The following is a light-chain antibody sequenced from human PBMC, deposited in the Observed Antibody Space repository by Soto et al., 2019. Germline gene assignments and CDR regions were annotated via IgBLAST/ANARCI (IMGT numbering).Light chain of an antibody. Sequence: EIVLTQYPATLSLSPGERATLSCRASQSVSSYLVWYQQKPGQAPSLLIYDASNRATGIPARFSGSGSGTDFTLTISSLEPEDFAVYYCQQRSNWPLTFGGGTKVEIK. CDR1: QSVSSY. J-gene: IGKJ4*01. CDR2: DAS. V-gene: IGKV3-11*01. CDR3: QQRSNWPLT.